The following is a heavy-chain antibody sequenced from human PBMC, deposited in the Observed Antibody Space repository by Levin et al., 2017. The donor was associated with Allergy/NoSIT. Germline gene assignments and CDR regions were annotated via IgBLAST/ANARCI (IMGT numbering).Heavy chain of an antibody. J-gene: IGHJ3*02. CDR3: ARGTYHYDSTTYGDRRGAFDI. V-gene: IGHV3-30*04. Sequence: GESLKISCAASGFTFGGYAIHWVRQAPGKGLEWVAVISYDGSNKYYADSVKGRFTISRDNSKNTLYLQMNSLRPEDTSVYYCARGTYHYDSTTYGDRRGAFDIWGQGTMVTVSS. D-gene: IGHD3-22*01. CDR1: GFTFGGYA. CDR2: ISYDGSNK.